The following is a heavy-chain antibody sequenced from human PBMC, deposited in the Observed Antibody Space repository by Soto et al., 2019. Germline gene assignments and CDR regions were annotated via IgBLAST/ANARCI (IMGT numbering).Heavy chain of an antibody. CDR1: GGSVSSGSYY. Sequence: SETLSLTCTVSGGSVSSGSYYWSWIRQPPGKGLEWIGYLYYSGSTNYNPSLKSRVTISVDTSKNQFSLKLSSVTAADTAVYYCARDQVGGWWYGMDVWGQGTTVTVSS. D-gene: IGHD2-8*02. CDR2: LYYSGST. CDR3: ARDQVGGWWYGMDV. V-gene: IGHV4-61*01. J-gene: IGHJ6*02.